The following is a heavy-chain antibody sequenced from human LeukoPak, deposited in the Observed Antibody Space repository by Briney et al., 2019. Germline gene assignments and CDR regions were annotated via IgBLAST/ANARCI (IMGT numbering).Heavy chain of an antibody. CDR2: ISGSGGST. J-gene: IGHJ4*02. V-gene: IGHV3-23*01. D-gene: IGHD6-19*01. Sequence: GGSLRLSCAASGFTFSSHAMSWVRQAPGKGLEWVSAISGSGGSTYYAASVKGRFTISRDNSKNTLYLQMNSLRAEDTAVYYCAKEDEYSSGWYSSFDYWGQGTLVTVSS. CDR3: AKEDEYSSGWYSSFDY. CDR1: GFTFSSHA.